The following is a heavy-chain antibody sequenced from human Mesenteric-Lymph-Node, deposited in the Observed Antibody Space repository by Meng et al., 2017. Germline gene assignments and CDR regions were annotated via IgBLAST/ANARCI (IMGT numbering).Heavy chain of an antibody. Sequence: GESLKISCAASGFTFSSYSMNWVRQAPGQGLEWVSSISSSSSYIYYADSVKGRFTISRDNAKKSLYLQMNSLRAEDTAVYYCARMVGSGPFDYWGQGTLVTVSS. CDR3: ARMVGSGPFDY. V-gene: IGHV3-21*01. D-gene: IGHD6-19*01. CDR2: ISSSSSYI. CDR1: GFTFSSYS. J-gene: IGHJ4*02.